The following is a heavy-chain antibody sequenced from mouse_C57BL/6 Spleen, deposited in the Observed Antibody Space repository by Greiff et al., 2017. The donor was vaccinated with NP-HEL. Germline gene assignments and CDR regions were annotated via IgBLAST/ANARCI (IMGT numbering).Heavy chain of an antibody. CDR2: IYPGDGDT. J-gene: IGHJ3*01. D-gene: IGHD1-1*01. V-gene: IGHV1-82*01. Sequence: VQLQQSGPELVKPGASVKISCKASGYAFSSSWMNWVKQRPGKGLEWIGRIYPGDGDTNYNGKFKGKATLTADKSSSTAYMQLSSLTSEDSAVYFCASHYYGSSYEFAYWGQGTLVTVSA. CDR1: GYAFSSSW. CDR3: ASHYYGSSYEFAY.